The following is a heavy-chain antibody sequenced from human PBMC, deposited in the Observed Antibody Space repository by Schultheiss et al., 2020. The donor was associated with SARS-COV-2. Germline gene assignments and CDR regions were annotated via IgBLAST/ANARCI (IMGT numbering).Heavy chain of an antibody. V-gene: IGHV3-13*01. CDR3: ASPVYGGNPIDFDY. J-gene: IGHJ4*02. D-gene: IGHD4-23*01. CDR1: GFTFSSYD. CDR2: IGTAGDT. Sequence: GGSLRLSCAAYGFTFSSYDMHWVRQATGKGLEWVSAIGTAGDTYYPGSVKGRFTISRDNAKNSLYLQMNSLRAEDTAVYYCASPVYGGNPIDFDYWGQGNLVTVSS.